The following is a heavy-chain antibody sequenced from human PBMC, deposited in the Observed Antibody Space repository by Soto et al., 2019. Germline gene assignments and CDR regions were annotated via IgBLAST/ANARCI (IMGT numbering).Heavy chain of an antibody. J-gene: IGHJ4*02. CDR2: IYYSGST. D-gene: IGHD3-22*01. V-gene: IGHV4-31*03. CDR3: ATDTSGYYHFHY. CDR1: GGSISSAGYY. Sequence: QVQLQESGPGLVKPSQTLSLTCTVSGGSISSAGYYCTWIRQHPGKGQEWIGYIYYSGSTYYNPSLKSRVTMSVDTSKNQFSLKLSSVSDADTAVYYCATDTSGYYHFHYWGQGTLVTVSS.